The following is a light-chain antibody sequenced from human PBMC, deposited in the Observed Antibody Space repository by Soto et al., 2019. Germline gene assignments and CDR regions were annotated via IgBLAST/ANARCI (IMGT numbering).Light chain of an antibody. CDR1: NIGRKS. V-gene: IGLV3-21*02. Sequence: SYDLTQPPSVSAAPGQTARIICGGNNIGRKSVQWYQQKPGQAPELVVYDDSDRPSGIPERFSGSNSGNTATLTINRVEDGDEADYYCQVWDSRIAHYVFGTGTKVTVL. J-gene: IGLJ1*01. CDR2: DDS. CDR3: QVWDSRIAHYV.